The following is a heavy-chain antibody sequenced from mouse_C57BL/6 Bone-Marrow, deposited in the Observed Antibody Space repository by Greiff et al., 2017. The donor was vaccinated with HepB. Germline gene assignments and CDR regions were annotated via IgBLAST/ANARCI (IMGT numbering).Heavy chain of an antibody. J-gene: IGHJ4*01. Sequence: EVMLVESGGGLVQPGGSMKLSCVASGFTFSNYWMNWVRQSPEKGLEWVAQIRLKSDNYATHYAESVKGRFTISRDDSKSSVYLQMNNLRAEDTGIYYCTGLDMVTTGGAMDYWGQGTSVTVSS. D-gene: IGHD2-2*01. CDR3: TGLDMVTTGGAMDY. V-gene: IGHV6-3*01. CDR2: IRLKSDNYAT. CDR1: GFTFSNYW.